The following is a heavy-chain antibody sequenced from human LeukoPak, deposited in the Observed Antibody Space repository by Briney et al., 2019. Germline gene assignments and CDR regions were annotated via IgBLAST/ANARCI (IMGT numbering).Heavy chain of an antibody. CDR1: GYTFTGYY. D-gene: IGHD3-22*01. CDR2: INVGNGNT. CDR3: ASGVGGYYDSSGYHHGLPYYYGMDV. Sequence: ASVKVSRKASGYTFTGYYMHWVRQAPGQRLEWMGWINVGNGNTKYSQHFQGRVTITRDTSASTAYMELSSLRSEDTAVYYCASGVGGYYDSSGYHHGLPYYYGMDVWGQGTTVTVSS. J-gene: IGHJ6*02. V-gene: IGHV1-3*01.